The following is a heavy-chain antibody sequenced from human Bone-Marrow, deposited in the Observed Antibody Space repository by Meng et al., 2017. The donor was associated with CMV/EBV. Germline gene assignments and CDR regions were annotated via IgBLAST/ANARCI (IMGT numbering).Heavy chain of an antibody. D-gene: IGHD1-7*01. CDR1: GGSISSGDYY. CDR2: IYYSGST. V-gene: IGHV4-30-4*08. J-gene: IGHJ5*02. CDR3: ARYSTLLELSEQVGDNWFDP. Sequence: LRLSCTVSGGSISSGDYYWSWIRQPPGKGLEWIGYIYYSGSTYYNPSLKSRVTISVDTSKNQFSLKLSSVTAADTAVYYCARYSTLLELSEQVGDNWFDPWGQGTRVTVSS.